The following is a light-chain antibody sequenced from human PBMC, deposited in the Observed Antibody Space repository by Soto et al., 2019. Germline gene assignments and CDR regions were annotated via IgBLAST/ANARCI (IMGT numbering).Light chain of an antibody. CDR3: CSYAGSYV. V-gene: IGLV2-11*01. J-gene: IGLJ1*01. CDR2: DVS. CDR1: SSDVGGYNY. Sequence: QSALTQPRSVSGSPGQSVTISCTGTSSDVGGYNYVSWYQQHPGKVPKLMIYDVSKRPSEVPDRFSGSKSGNTASLTISGLQAEDEADYYCCSYAGSYVFGTGTKVTVL.